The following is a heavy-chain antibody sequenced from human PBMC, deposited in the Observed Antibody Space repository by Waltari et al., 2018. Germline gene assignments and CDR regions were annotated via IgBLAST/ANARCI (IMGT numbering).Heavy chain of an antibody. V-gene: IGHV3-30*01. CDR2: ISYDGSNE. Sequence: QVQLVESGGGVVQPGRSLRLSCAASGFTFTSYALHLVRQAPGKGLEWVAVISYDGSNENYADSVKGRFTISRDNSKNTLYLQINSLRAEDTAVYYCARDQEAYHDFWSGYVDRYYFGMDVWGQGTTVTVSS. J-gene: IGHJ6*02. D-gene: IGHD3-3*01. CDR3: ARDQEAYHDFWSGYVDRYYFGMDV. CDR1: GFTFTSYA.